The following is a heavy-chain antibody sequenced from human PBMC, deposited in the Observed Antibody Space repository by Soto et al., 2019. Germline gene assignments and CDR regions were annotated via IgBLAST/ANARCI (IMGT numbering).Heavy chain of an antibody. CDR2: ISAYNGNT. J-gene: IGHJ6*02. CDR3: ARTATVVTVYGMDV. V-gene: IGHV1-18*04. CDR1: GYTFTSYG. Sequence: ASVKVSCKASGYTFTSYGISWVRHAPGQGLEWMGCISAYNGNTNYAQKLQGRVTMTPDTSTSTAYMELRSLRSDDTAVYSCARTATVVTVYGMDVWGQGTTVTVSS. D-gene: IGHD4-17*01.